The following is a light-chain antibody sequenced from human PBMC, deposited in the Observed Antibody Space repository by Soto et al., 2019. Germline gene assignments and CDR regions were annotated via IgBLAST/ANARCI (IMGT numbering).Light chain of an antibody. CDR2: TAS. CDR3: QQANSFPLT. V-gene: IGKV1-12*01. J-gene: IGKJ4*01. CDR1: QGISSR. Sequence: DIPMTQSPSSVFASVGDRVTITCRASQGISSRLAWYQQKPGKAPKLLIYTASSLQSGVPSRFSGSGSGTDFTLTISSLQPGDFATYYCQQANSFPLTFGGGTKLEIK.